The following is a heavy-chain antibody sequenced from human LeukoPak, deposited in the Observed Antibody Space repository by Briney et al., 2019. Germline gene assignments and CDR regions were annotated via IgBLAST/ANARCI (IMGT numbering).Heavy chain of an antibody. V-gene: IGHV3-33*07. CDR3: AREILGAASAFDY. Sequence: GSLRLSCAASGFTFSRYGMYWVRQAPGQGLEWVAVIWYDGSNRYYADSVKGRFTISRDNSKNTLYVQMNSLRAEDTAVYYCAREILGAASAFDYWGQGTLVTVSS. CDR2: IWYDGSNR. J-gene: IGHJ4*02. D-gene: IGHD6-13*01. CDR1: GFTFSRYG.